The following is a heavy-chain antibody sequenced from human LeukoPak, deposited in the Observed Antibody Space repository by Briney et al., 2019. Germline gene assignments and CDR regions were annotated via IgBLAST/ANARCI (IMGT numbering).Heavy chain of an antibody. CDR2: IYPGDSDT. CDR3: AKGKGYCSAGSCGIFDY. CDR1: GYSFTSYW. V-gene: IGHV5-51*01. J-gene: IGHJ4*02. D-gene: IGHD2-15*01. Sequence: GESLKISCKGSGYSFTSYWIGWVRQMPGKGLEWMGIIYPGDSDTRYSPSLQGQVTISADKSISTAYLQWSSLKASDTAMYYCAKGKGYCSAGSCGIFDYWGQGTLVTVSS.